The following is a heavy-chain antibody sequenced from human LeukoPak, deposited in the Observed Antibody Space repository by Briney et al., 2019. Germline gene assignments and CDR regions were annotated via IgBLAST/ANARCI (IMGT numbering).Heavy chain of an antibody. D-gene: IGHD6-6*01. J-gene: IGHJ4*02. V-gene: IGHV1-69*05. Sequence: SVKVSCKASGGTFSSYAISWVRQAPGQGLEWMGGIIPIFGTANYAQKFQGRVTITTDESTSTAYMELSSLRSEDTAVYYCARVFGYSSSLIYYFDYWGQGTLVTVSS. CDR3: ARVFGYSSSLIYYFDY. CDR2: IIPIFGTA. CDR1: GGTFSSYA.